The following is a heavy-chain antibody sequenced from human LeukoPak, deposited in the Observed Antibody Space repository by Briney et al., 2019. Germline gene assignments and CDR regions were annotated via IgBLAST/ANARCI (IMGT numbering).Heavy chain of an antibody. D-gene: IGHD6-19*01. CDR3: ARLRRVTVATYNYYYLDL. Sequence: MSSETLSLTCTVSGGSISPDYWGWIRQPPGKGLEWIAYVYYTGTTNFNPSLKSRFSISVDTSRNQLSLRLTSVTAADTAVYHCARLRRVTVATYNYYYLDLWGRGTLITVSS. J-gene: IGHJ2*01. CDR1: GGSISPDY. CDR2: VYYTGTT. V-gene: IGHV4-59*01.